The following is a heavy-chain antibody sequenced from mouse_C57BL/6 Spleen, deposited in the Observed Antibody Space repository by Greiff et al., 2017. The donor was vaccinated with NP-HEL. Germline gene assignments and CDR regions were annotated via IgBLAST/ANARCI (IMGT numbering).Heavy chain of an antibody. J-gene: IGHJ3*01. V-gene: IGHV1-39*01. CDR1: GYSFTDYN. D-gene: IGHD1-1*01. CDR2: INPNYGTT. CDR3: ARPLYYGSSYWFAY. Sequence: VHVKQSGPELVKPGASVKISCKASGYSFTDYNMNWVKQSNGKSLEWIGVINPNYGTTSYNQKFKGKATLTVDQSSSTAYMQLNSLTSEDSAVYYCARPLYYGSSYWFAYWGQGTLVTVSA.